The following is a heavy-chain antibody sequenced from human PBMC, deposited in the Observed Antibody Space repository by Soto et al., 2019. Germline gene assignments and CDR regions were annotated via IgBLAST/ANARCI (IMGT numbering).Heavy chain of an antibody. Sequence: GGSVKVCFKASGGPFGSDAITWVRQAPGQGLEWVGRIIPIFGTTNYAQNLQGRVTISADKSTLTSYMELHSLTSDDTALYYCARDRTDSGYYTNWLDPWGQGTKVTVSS. V-gene: IGHV1-69*06. CDR2: IIPIFGTT. CDR1: GGPFGSDA. CDR3: ARDRTDSGYYTNWLDP. D-gene: IGHD3-22*01. J-gene: IGHJ5*02.